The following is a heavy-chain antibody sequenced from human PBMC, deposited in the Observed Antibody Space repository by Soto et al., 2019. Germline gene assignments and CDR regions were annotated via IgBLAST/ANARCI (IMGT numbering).Heavy chain of an antibody. CDR2: IHHNGDT. D-gene: IGHD2-8*01. CDR1: GDSMNTNNW. CDR3: AITRQSCTTSRCRHVYCDF. J-gene: IGHJ4*02. V-gene: IGHV4-4*02. Sequence: QVQLQESGPGLVRPAGTLSLTCAVFGDSMNTNNWWSWVRQTPGKGLEWIGEIHHNGDTTYTPSLKSRVTKSLDKSFYHFSLRLTSVTAADTAVYYCAITRQSCTTSRCRHVYCDFWGRGTLVTVSS.